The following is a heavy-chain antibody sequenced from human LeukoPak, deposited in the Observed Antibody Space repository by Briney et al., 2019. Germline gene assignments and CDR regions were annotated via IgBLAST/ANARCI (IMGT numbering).Heavy chain of an antibody. V-gene: IGHV4-59*12. CDR2: IYYSGNT. CDR1: GGSISSYY. Sequence: SETLSLTCTVSGGSISSYYWSWIRQPPGKDLEWIAYIYYSGNTNYNPSLKSRATISIDTSKTQFSLKLTSVTAADTAVYYCARKMAVAGRIDYWGQGTLVTVSS. D-gene: IGHD6-19*01. CDR3: ARKMAVAGRIDY. J-gene: IGHJ4*02.